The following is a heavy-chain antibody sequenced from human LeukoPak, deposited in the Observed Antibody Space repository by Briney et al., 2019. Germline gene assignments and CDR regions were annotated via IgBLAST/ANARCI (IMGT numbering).Heavy chain of an antibody. D-gene: IGHD6-19*01. CDR3: ARIPRGSGWSFLDF. Sequence: PGGSLRLSCAASGVSFSSYWMSWVRQAPGKGLEWVANIQSDGSVQQYVDSVKGRLTISRDNAKNSLYLQMNSLRAEDTAVYYCARIPRGSGWSFLDFWGQGTLVTVTS. V-gene: IGHV3-7*01. J-gene: IGHJ4*02. CDR1: GVSFSSYW. CDR2: IQSDGSVQ.